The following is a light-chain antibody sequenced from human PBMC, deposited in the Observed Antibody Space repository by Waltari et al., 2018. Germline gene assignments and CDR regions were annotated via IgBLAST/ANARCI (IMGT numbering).Light chain of an antibody. CDR1: SSDVGGYNY. V-gene: IGLV2-11*01. CDR3: CSYAGSYTLYV. Sequence: QSALTQPRSVSGSPGQSVTIPCTGTSSDVGGYNYVSWYQRHPGTAPKLMIYDVSKRPSGVPDRFSGSKSGNTASLTISGLQAEDEADYYCCSYAGSYTLYVFGTGTKVTVL. CDR2: DVS. J-gene: IGLJ1*01.